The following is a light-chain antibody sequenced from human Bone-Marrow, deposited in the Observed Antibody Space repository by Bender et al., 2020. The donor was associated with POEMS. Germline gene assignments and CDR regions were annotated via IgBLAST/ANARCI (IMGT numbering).Light chain of an antibody. V-gene: IGLV3-21*02. CDR2: DDS. Sequence: SYVLTQPPSLSVAPGQTARITCGGHILGGTSVHWYQQKPGQAPVLVVSDDSVRPSGIPERFSGSNSGNTATLTISRVEAGDEADYYCQVWDSNSDLVIFGGGTKLTVL. J-gene: IGLJ2*01. CDR1: ILGGTS. CDR3: QVWDSNSDLVI.